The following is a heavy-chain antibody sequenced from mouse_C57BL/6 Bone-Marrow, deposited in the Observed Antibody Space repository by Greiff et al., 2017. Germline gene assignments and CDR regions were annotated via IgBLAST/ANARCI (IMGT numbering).Heavy chain of an antibody. CDR1: GYAFSSSW. J-gene: IGHJ2*01. Sequence: VQLVESGPELVKPGASVKISCKASGYAFSSSWMNWVKQRPGKGLEWIGRIYPGDGDTNYNGKFKGKATLTADKSSSTAYMQLSSLTSEDSAVYFCARSGIITTVVTDYWGQGTTLTVSS. CDR3: ARSGIITTVVTDY. V-gene: IGHV1-82*01. CDR2: IYPGDGDT. D-gene: IGHD1-1*01.